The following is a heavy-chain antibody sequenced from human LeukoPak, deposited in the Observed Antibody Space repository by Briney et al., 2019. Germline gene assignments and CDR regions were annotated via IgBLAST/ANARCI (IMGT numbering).Heavy chain of an antibody. J-gene: IGHJ4*02. Sequence: SETLSLTCTVSGGSIISYYWSWIRQPAGKGLEWIGRIYTSGSTNYNPSLKSRVTMSVDTSKNQFPLKLSSVTAADTAVYYCARAPMVRGVIPYFDYWGQGTLVTVSS. CDR3: ARAPMVRGVIPYFDY. V-gene: IGHV4-4*07. CDR2: IYTSGST. CDR1: GGSIISYY. D-gene: IGHD3-10*01.